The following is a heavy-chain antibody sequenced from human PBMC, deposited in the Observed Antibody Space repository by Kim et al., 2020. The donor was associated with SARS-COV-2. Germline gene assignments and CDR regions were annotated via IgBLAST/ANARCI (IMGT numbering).Heavy chain of an antibody. J-gene: IGHJ6*02. D-gene: IGHD1-26*01. CDR3: AAAAREMIVGATYYYYGMDV. V-gene: IGHV1-69*13. CDR2: IIPIFGTA. CDR1: GGTFSSYA. Sequence: SVKVSCKASGGTFSSYAISWVRQAPGQGLEWMGGIIPIFGTANYAQKFQGRVTITADESTSTAYMELSSLRSEDTAVYYCAAAAREMIVGATYYYYGMDVWGQGTTVTVSS.